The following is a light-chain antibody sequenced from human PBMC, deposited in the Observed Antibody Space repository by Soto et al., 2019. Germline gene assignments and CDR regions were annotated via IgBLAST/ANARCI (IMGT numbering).Light chain of an antibody. CDR1: QSGFSFY. Sequence: EIVLTQSPGTLSLSPGERATLSCRASQSGFSFYLAWFQQKPGQAPRLLIYDASIRATGIPDRFSGSGYGTDFTLTISRLEPEDFAMYYCHQYGSTPWTFGQGTRVEV. CDR3: HQYGSTPWT. CDR2: DAS. V-gene: IGKV3-20*01. J-gene: IGKJ1*01.